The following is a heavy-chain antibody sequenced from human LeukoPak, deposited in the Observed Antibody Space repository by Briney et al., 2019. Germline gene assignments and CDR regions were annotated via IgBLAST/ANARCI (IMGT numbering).Heavy chain of an antibody. D-gene: IGHD6-13*01. Sequence: GESLKIPCKASGYTFTSYWIDWVRQMPGKGLEWMGIIYPDDSDTRYSPSFQGQVTISADKSISTAYLQWSSLKASDTAMYYCARHRGGYSSSYDYWGQGTLVTVSS. V-gene: IGHV5-51*01. J-gene: IGHJ4*02. CDR1: GYTFTSYW. CDR3: ARHRGGYSSSYDY. CDR2: IYPDDSDT.